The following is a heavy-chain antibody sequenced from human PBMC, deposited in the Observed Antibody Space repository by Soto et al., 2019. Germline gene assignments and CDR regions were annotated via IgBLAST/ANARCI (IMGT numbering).Heavy chain of an antibody. CDR3: GRDPYSGARYYLDV. CDR1: GFTFSDYV. V-gene: IGHV3-33*01. CDR2: QWFFASGLNE. Sequence: PGGSLRLSCATSGFTFSDYVIHWVRQAPGKGLECVAVQWFFASGLNEYYADSVKGRFAISRDDSKQTAYLEMKSLRAADTAVYYCGRDPYSGARYYLDVWGQGPQVTVSS. J-gene: IGHJ1*01. D-gene: IGHD1-26*01.